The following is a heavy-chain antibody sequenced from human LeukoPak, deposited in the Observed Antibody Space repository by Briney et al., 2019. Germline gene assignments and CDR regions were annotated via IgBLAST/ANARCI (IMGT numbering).Heavy chain of an antibody. Sequence: GGFLRLSCATSGFTLNNYNMNWVRQAPGRALEWVSSITSSGTYIFYADSVKGRFTISRDNAKNSLYLQMNSLGPEDTAVYYCARDPYSGNYGNYYYYYMDVWGKGTTVTISS. V-gene: IGHV3-21*01. CDR2: ITSSGTYI. D-gene: IGHD1-26*01. CDR1: GFTLNNYN. CDR3: ARDPYSGNYGNYYYYYMDV. J-gene: IGHJ6*03.